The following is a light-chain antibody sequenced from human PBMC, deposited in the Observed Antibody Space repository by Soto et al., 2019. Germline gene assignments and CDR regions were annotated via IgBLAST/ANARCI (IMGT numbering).Light chain of an antibody. V-gene: IGLV2-14*01. CDR2: SVS. CDR1: NSDIGAYDH. CDR3: ISYTVSRSYF. J-gene: IGLJ1*01. Sequence: QSVLTQPASVSGSPGQSITISCSGTNSDIGAYDHVAWFQQFPGKTPKLVIYSVSNRPSGVSYRFSGSKSGNTASLTISGLQADDEADYYCISYTVSRSYFFGPGTKLTVL.